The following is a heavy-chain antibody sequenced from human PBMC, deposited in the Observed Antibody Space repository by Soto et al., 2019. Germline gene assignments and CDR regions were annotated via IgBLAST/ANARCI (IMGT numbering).Heavy chain of an antibody. J-gene: IGHJ5*02. D-gene: IGHD6-19*01. Sequence: ASVKVSCKASGYTFTSYYMHWVRQAPGQGLEWVGIINPSGGSTSYAQKFQGRVTMTRDTSTSTVYMELSSLRSEDTAVYYCARDQYSSGRARWFDPWGQGTLVTVSS. CDR3: ARDQYSSGRARWFDP. V-gene: IGHV1-46*01. CDR1: GYTFTSYY. CDR2: INPSGGST.